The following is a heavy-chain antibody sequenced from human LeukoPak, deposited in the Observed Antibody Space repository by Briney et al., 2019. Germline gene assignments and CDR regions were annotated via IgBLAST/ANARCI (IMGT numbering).Heavy chain of an antibody. J-gene: IGHJ4*02. CDR2: IYPGDSDT. CDR1: GYSFTIYW. D-gene: IGHD6-19*01. CDR3: ARRRFDIAVAGRGPYYFDY. Sequence: KPGESLKISCKGSGYSFTIYWIGWVRQMPGKGLEWMGIIYPGDSDTRYSPSFQGQVTISADKSISTAYLQSSSLKASDTAMYYCARRRFDIAVAGRGPYYFDYWGQGTLVTVSS. V-gene: IGHV5-51*01.